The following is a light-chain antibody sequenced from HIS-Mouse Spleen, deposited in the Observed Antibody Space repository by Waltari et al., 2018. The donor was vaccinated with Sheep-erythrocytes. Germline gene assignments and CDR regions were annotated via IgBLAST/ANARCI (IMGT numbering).Light chain of an antibody. CDR3: QQYYSTLT. CDR2: WAS. J-gene: IGKJ4*01. Sequence: DIVMTQSPDSLAVSLGERATINCKSSQSVLSSSNNKNYLAWYQQKPGQPPKLLIYWASTLESGVPDRFSGSGSGTDFTLTISSLQAEDVAVYYCQQYYSTLTFGGGTKVEIK. CDR1: QSVLSSSNNKNY. V-gene: IGKV4-1*01.